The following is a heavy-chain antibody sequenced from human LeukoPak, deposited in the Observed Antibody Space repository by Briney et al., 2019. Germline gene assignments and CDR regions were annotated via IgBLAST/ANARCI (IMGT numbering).Heavy chain of an antibody. D-gene: IGHD5-18*01. Sequence: GGSLRLSCAASGFTFDDYAMHWVRQAPGKGLEWVSGISWNSGSIGYADSVKGRFTISRDNAKNSLYLQMNSLRAEDTAVYYCARGAQTAMYYFDFWGQGTLVTVSS. CDR2: ISWNSGSI. V-gene: IGHV3-9*01. CDR3: ARGAQTAMYYFDF. J-gene: IGHJ4*02. CDR1: GFTFDDYA.